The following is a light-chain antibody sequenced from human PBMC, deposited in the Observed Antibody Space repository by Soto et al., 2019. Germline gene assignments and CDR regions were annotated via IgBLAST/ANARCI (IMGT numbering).Light chain of an antibody. CDR2: EVS. J-gene: IGLJ2*01. V-gene: IGLV2-14*01. Sequence: QSALTQPASVSGSPGQSITISCTGTSSDVGGYDYVSWYQHFPGKAPKLIIYEVSNRPSGVSNRFSGSKSGNTASLTISGLQAEDEADYYCSSYTSSTTSVVFGGGTKLTVL. CDR1: SSDVGGYDY. CDR3: SSYTSSTTSVV.